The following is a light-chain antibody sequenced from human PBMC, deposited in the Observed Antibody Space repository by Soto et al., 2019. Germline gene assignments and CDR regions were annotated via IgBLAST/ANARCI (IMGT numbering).Light chain of an antibody. Sequence: DVVMTQSPDSLAGSLGERATINCKSSQSVLYSSNNENYLAWYQQKPGQPPKLLIYRASTRESGVPDRFSGSGSGTDFTLTISSLQAEDVAVYYCQQYYTTIAFGQGTRLEI. J-gene: IGKJ5*01. CDR3: QQYYTTIA. V-gene: IGKV4-1*01. CDR1: QSVLYSSNNENY. CDR2: RAS.